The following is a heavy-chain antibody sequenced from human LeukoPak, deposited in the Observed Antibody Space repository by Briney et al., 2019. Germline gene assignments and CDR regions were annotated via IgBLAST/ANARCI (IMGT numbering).Heavy chain of an antibody. CDR3: ARSPDFYWYFDL. CDR2: IYYSGST. Sequence: SETLSLTCTVSGGSISSGDYYWSWLRQPPGKGLEWIGYIYYSGSTYYNPSLKSRVTISVDTSKNQFSLKLSSVTAADTAVYYCARSPDFYWYFDLWGRGTLVTVSS. CDR1: GGSISSGDYY. J-gene: IGHJ2*01. V-gene: IGHV4-30-4*01. D-gene: IGHD3-3*01.